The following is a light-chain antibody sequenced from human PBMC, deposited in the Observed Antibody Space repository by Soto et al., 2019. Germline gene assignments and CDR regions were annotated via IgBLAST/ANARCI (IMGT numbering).Light chain of an antibody. J-gene: IGKJ2*01. Sequence: DIQMTQSPSSVSASVGDRVTITCRASQGISTWLAWYQRKPGKAPNLLIYAASSLQSGVPSRFSGSGSGTDFTLTISSLQPEDFATYYCQQANSFPYTFGQGTKVDIK. CDR1: QGISTW. V-gene: IGKV1D-12*01. CDR2: AAS. CDR3: QQANSFPYT.